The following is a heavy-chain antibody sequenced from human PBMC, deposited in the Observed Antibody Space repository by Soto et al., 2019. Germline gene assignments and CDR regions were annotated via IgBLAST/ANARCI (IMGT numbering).Heavy chain of an antibody. CDR2: INHSGST. D-gene: IGHD3-9*01. CDR1: GGSFSGYY. J-gene: IGHJ4*02. V-gene: IGHV4-34*01. CDR3: ARRGYYDILTR. Sequence: PSETLSLTCAVYGGSFSGYYWSWIRQPPGKGLEWIGEINHSGSTNYNPSLKSRVTISVDTSKNQFSLKLSSVTAADTAVYYCARRGYYDILTRWGQGTLVTVSS.